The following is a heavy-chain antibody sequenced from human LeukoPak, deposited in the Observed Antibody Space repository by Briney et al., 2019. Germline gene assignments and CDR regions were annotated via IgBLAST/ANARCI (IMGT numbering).Heavy chain of an antibody. CDR2: IYPGDSDT. Sequence: GESLKISCKGSGYSFTSYWIGWVRQLPGKGQEWMGIIYPGDSDTRYSPSFQGQVTISADKSISTAYLQWSSLKASDTAMHYCAKGSAQLPYYFDYWGQGTLVTVSS. CDR1: GYSFTSYW. D-gene: IGHD2-2*01. CDR3: AKGSAQLPYYFDY. V-gene: IGHV5-51*01. J-gene: IGHJ4*02.